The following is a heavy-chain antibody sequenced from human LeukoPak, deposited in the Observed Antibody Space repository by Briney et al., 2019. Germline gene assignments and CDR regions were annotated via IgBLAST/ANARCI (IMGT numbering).Heavy chain of an antibody. CDR1: GLTFSSYG. V-gene: IGHV3-30*18. Sequence: GGSLRLSCAASGLTFSSYGVHWVRQAPGKGLEWVAVISYDGSNKYYADSVKGRFAISRDNSKNTLYLQMNSLRAEDTAVYYCAKDLPPSSGYYSSVGNYYYYYYGMDVWGQGTTVTVSS. J-gene: IGHJ6*02. CDR2: ISYDGSNK. D-gene: IGHD3-22*01. CDR3: AKDLPPSSGYYSSVGNYYYYYYGMDV.